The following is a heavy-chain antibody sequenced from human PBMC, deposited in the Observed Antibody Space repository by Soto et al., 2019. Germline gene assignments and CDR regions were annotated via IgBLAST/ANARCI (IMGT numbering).Heavy chain of an antibody. J-gene: IGHJ4*02. D-gene: IGHD3-16*01. CDR1: GGTFSTFG. CDR2: IIPFFGTA. Sequence: SVKVSCKASGGTFSTFGISWVRQAPGRGLEWMGGIIPFFGTAKYSQKFEDRISITADESTNTVYMDLRSLTSEDTAIYYCARSAPMDAGDKYYYDFWGQGALVTVSS. V-gene: IGHV1-69*13. CDR3: ARSAPMDAGDKYYYDF.